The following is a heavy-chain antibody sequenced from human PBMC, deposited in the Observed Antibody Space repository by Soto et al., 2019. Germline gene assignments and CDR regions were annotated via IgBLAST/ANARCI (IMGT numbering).Heavy chain of an antibody. J-gene: IGHJ4*02. V-gene: IGHV3-23*01. Sequence: EVQLLESGGGLVQPGGSLRLSCGASGFTFSSYAMNWVRQAPGKGPEWVSTISGSGGNTYYADSVKGRFTISRDNSKNTLYLQMNSLGAEDTAIYYCAKDRVVAATPSFDYWGQGTLVTVSS. CDR3: AKDRVVAATPSFDY. CDR2: ISGSGGNT. CDR1: GFTFSSYA. D-gene: IGHD2-15*01.